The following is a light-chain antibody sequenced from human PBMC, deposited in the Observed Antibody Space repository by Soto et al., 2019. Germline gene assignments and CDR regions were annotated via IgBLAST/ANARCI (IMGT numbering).Light chain of an antibody. CDR3: QQYNNWPPIT. J-gene: IGKJ5*01. V-gene: IGKV3D-15*01. CDR1: QRVNFP. Sequence: EIVLTQSPGTLSLSPGERATLSCRASQRVNFPYLAWYQQKPGQAPRLLIYAASDRATGIPDRFRGSGSGTEFTLTISSLQSEDFAVYYCQQYNNWPPITFGQGTRLEIK. CDR2: AAS.